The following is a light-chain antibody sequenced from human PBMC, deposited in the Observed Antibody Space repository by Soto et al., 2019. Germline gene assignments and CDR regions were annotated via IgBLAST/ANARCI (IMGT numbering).Light chain of an antibody. CDR3: QQRSSWPLT. J-gene: IGKJ4*01. Sequence: FTQAPTTLSLSPGGRANLLLRGKQSVSTYLAWYQQKPGQAPRLLISDASNRATGIPARFSGSGSGTDFTLTISSLEPEDFAVYYCQQRSSWPLTFGGGTKVEIK. CDR2: DAS. CDR1: QSVSTY. V-gene: IGKV3-11*01.